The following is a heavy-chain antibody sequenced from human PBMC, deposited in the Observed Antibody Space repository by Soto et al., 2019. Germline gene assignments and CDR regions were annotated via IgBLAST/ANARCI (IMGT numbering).Heavy chain of an antibody. CDR1: GGSFSGYY. Sequence: QVQLQQWGAGLLKPSETLSLTCAVYGGSFSGYYWSWIRQPPGKGLEWIGEINHSGSTNYNPSLKRRVTISVDTSKNQFSLTLSSVTAADTAVYYCARGPTRSFTYGSGSYYKPAEYFQHWGQGTLVTVSS. CDR2: INHSGST. D-gene: IGHD3-10*01. J-gene: IGHJ1*01. V-gene: IGHV4-34*01. CDR3: ARGPTRSFTYGSGSYYKPAEYFQH.